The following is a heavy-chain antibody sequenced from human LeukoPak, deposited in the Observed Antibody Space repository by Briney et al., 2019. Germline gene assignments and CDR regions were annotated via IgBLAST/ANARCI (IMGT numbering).Heavy chain of an antibody. CDR3: ARDRGIAAAGNYYYYGMDV. Sequence: GGSLRLSCEASGFTFSSYSMNWVRQAPGKGLEWVSSISSSSSYIYYADSVKGRVTISRDNAKNSLYLQMNSLRAEDTAVYYCARDRGIAAAGNYYYYGMDVWGQGTLVTISS. V-gene: IGHV3-21*01. CDR1: GFTFSSYS. J-gene: IGHJ6*02. D-gene: IGHD6-13*01. CDR2: ISSSSSYI.